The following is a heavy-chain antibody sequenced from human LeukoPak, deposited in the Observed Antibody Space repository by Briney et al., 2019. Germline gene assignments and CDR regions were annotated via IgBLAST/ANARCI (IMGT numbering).Heavy chain of an antibody. V-gene: IGHV3-43*02. Sequence: PGGSLGLSCAAPGFMFHDYAIHWVRQAPGKGLEWVSLISGDGGSTFYADSVKGRFTISRDNTRKSLSLQMSSLRGEDTALYYCARESETSGWYDYWGQGTLVTVSS. D-gene: IGHD6-19*01. CDR3: ARESETSGWYDY. CDR1: GFMFHDYA. CDR2: ISGDGGST. J-gene: IGHJ4*02.